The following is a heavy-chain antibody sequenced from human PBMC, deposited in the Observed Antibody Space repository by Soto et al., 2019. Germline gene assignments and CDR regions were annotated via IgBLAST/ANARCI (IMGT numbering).Heavy chain of an antibody. J-gene: IGHJ5*02. CDR2: TYFRSKWYN. Sequence: SETLSLTCAISGDSVSSNTASWNWVRQSPSRGLEWLGRTYFRSKWYNDYAVSVKSRIIINPDTSNNQFSLQLNSVTPEDTAVYFCAKGDNLGPKTGYAFDPWGQGIMVTVSS. D-gene: IGHD5-12*01. CDR3: AKGDNLGPKTGYAFDP. V-gene: IGHV6-1*01. CDR1: GDSVSSNTAS.